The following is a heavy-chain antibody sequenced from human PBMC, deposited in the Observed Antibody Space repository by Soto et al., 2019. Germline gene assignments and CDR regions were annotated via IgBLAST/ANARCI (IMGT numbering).Heavy chain of an antibody. V-gene: IGHV3-30-3*01. D-gene: IGHD6-13*01. CDR3: ARKAAGIDY. CDR2: ISYDGSNK. CDR1: GFTFSSYA. J-gene: IGHJ4*02. Sequence: LRLSCAASGFTFSSYAMHWVRQAPGKGLEWVAVISYDGSNKYYADSVKGRFTISRDNSKNTLYLQMNSLRAEDTAVYYCARKAAGIDYWGQGTLVTV.